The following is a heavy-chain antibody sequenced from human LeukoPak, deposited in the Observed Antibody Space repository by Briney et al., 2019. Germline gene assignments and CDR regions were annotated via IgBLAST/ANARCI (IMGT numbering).Heavy chain of an antibody. CDR3: ARDRYYYDSSGYYSRGFDY. Sequence: SETLSLTCTVSGGSISSYYWSWMRQPPGKGLEWIGYIYYSGSTNYNPSLKSRVAISVDPSKNQFSLKLSSVTAADTAVYYCARDRYYYDSSGYYSRGFDYWGQGTLVTVSS. D-gene: IGHD3-22*01. CDR2: IYYSGST. CDR1: GGSISSYY. V-gene: IGHV4-59*01. J-gene: IGHJ4*02.